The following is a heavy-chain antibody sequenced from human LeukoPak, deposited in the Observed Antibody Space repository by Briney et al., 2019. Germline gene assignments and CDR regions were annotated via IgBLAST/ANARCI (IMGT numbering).Heavy chain of an antibody. V-gene: IGHV4-39*01. CDR3: ARHRRFGVVIIDY. J-gene: IGHJ4*02. D-gene: IGHD3-3*01. CDR1: GGSISSSSYY. CDR2: IYYSGST. Sequence: SETLSLTCTVSGGSISSSSYYWGWLRQPPGKGLEWIGSIYYSGSTYYNPSLKSRVTISVDTSKNQFSLKLSSVTAADTAVYYCARHRRFGVVIIDYWGQGTLVTVSS.